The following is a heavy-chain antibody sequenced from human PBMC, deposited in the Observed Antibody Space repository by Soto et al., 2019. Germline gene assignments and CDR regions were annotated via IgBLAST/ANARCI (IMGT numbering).Heavy chain of an antibody. CDR3: TTARTGFFS. V-gene: IGHV3-74*01. D-gene: IGHD3-3*01. CDR1: GFTFSSYW. J-gene: IGHJ5*02. Sequence: GGSLRLSCAASGFTFSSYWMHWVRQAPGKGLVWVSRINSDGSSTSYAAPVEGRFTVSRDDSRNTLYLQMNSLKAEDTAVYYCTTARTGFFSWGQGTLVTVSS. CDR2: INSDGSST.